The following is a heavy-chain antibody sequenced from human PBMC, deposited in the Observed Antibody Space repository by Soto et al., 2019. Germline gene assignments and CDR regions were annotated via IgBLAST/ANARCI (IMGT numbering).Heavy chain of an antibody. J-gene: IGHJ4*02. V-gene: IGHV1-3*01. D-gene: IGHD6-19*01. CDR1: GYTFNNYA. CDR3: ASSAPVAGFYYFES. CDR2: INAGNGNT. Sequence: ASVKVSCKASGYTFNNYAMHCVRQAPGQRLEWMGWINAGNGNTKYSQTFQGRVTITRDTSASTAYMELSSLRSEDTAVYYCASSAPVAGFYYFESWGQETLVTVSS.